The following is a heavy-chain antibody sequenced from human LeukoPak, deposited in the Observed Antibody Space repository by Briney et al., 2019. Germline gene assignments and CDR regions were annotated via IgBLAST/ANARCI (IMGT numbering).Heavy chain of an antibody. Sequence: SETLSLTCTVSGYSISSSYFWGWIRQPPGRGLEWIGSIYHSGSTYYNPSLKSRPTMSVDTSKNQFSLKLSSVTAADTAVYYCARADGSGSYLRDYFDYWGQGTLVTVSS. D-gene: IGHD3-10*01. CDR1: GYSISSSYF. V-gene: IGHV4-38-2*02. J-gene: IGHJ4*02. CDR2: IYHSGST. CDR3: ARADGSGSYLRDYFDY.